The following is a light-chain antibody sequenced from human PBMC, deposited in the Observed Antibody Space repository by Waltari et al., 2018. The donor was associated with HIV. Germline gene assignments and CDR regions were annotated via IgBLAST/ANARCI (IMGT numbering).Light chain of an antibody. CDR1: SSNIGNNY. V-gene: IGLV1-51*01. Sequence: QSVLTQPPSVSAAPGQKVTISCSGSSSNIGNNYVSWYQQVPGTAPKLLIYNNNQRPSGIPDRFSGSKSGTSATLGITGLQTGDEADYYCGTWDSSLSDWVFGGGTKLTVL. CDR3: GTWDSSLSDWV. J-gene: IGLJ3*02. CDR2: NNN.